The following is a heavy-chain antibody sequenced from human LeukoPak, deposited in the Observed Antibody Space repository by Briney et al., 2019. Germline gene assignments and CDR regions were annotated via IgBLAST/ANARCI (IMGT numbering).Heavy chain of an antibody. CDR2: INGDGNSI. V-gene: IGHV3-74*01. J-gene: IGHJ4*02. CDR3: ARYGIVGATGY. CDR1: GFTFSTYW. Sequence: PGGSLRLSCAASGFTFSTYWMHWVRQAPGKGLVWVSRINGDGNSITYADSVKGRFTISRDNAKNSLYLQMNSLRAEDTAVYYCARYGIVGATGYWGQGTLVTVSS. D-gene: IGHD1-26*01.